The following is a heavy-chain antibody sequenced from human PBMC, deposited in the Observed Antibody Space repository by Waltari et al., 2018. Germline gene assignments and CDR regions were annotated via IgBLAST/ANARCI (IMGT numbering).Heavy chain of an antibody. V-gene: IGHV4-31*03. CDR1: GGSISSGGYY. CDR3: ARGGPQQLVFDY. Sequence: QVQLQESGPGLVKPSQTLSLTCTVSGGSISSGGYYWSWIRQHPGKGLEWIGYIYYSGRTYYNPSLRSRVTIAVETSKNQFSLKLSSVTAADTAVYYCARGGPQQLVFDYWGQGTLVTVSS. CDR2: IYYSGRT. D-gene: IGHD6-13*01. J-gene: IGHJ4*02.